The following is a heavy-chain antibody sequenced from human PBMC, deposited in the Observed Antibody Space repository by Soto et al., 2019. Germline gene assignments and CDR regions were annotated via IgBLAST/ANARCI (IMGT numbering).Heavy chain of an antibody. D-gene: IGHD5-18*01. CDR1: GGSISSGGYY. V-gene: IGHV4-31*03. CDR2: IYYSGST. CDR3: AGGGYSYGYVGY. J-gene: IGHJ4*02. Sequence: QVQLQESGPGLVKPSQTLSLTCTVSGGSISSGGYYWSWIRQHPGKGLEWIGYIYYSGSTYYNPSLRSRFTISVDTSKNQFSLKLSSVTAADTAVYYCAGGGYSYGYVGYWGQGTLVTVSS.